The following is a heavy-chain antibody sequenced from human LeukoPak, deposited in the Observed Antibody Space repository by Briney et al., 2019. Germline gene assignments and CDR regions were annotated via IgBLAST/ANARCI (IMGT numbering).Heavy chain of an antibody. D-gene: IGHD6-13*01. Sequence: GGSLRLSCEVSGDNMSPHMMNWVRQVPGKGLEWIASIADKSQYIFYADSVKGRFTISRDNSKNTLYLQMNSLRAEDTAIYYCARGVRGSSWVSFDYWGQGTLVTVSS. CDR2: IADKSQYI. CDR3: ARGVRGSSWVSFDY. V-gene: IGHV3-21*01. J-gene: IGHJ4*02. CDR1: GDNMSPHM.